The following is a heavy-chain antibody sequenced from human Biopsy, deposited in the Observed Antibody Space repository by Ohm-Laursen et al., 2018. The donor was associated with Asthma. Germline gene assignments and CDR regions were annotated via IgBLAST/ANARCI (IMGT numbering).Heavy chain of an antibody. J-gene: IGHJ6*02. D-gene: IGHD3-10*01. Sequence: ASVKVSCKASGGTFSSYAISWVRQAPGQGLEWMGGIIPIFGTANYAQKFQGRVTITADESTSTAYMELSSLRSEDTAVYYCAESDYYGSGYYYGMDVWGQGTTVTVSS. CDR1: GGTFSSYA. CDR3: AESDYYGSGYYYGMDV. V-gene: IGHV1-69*13. CDR2: IIPIFGTA.